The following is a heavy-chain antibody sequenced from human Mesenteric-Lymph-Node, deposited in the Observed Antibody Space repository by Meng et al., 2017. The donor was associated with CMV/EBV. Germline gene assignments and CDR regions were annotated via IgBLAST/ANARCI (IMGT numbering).Heavy chain of an antibody. D-gene: IGHD3-3*01. J-gene: IGHJ1*01. CDR3: AHRGGAWIFHQ. V-gene: IGHV2-5*02. Sequence: QITLKESSPTLVRRTQTRTLTCTFSGFSLSTYGVGIDWIRQPPGKALEWLALIYWDDYKRYNPSLKSRLTITKDTSKNHVVPTMTIMDSVVTATYDCAHRGGAWIFHQWGQGTLVTVSS. CDR2: IYWDDYK. CDR1: GFSLSTYGVG.